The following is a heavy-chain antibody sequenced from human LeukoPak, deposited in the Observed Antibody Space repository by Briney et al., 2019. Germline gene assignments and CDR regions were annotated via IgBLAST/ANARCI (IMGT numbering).Heavy chain of an antibody. CDR3: AKDGYHYDFWSGYSNYYYGMDV. V-gene: IGHV3-30*18. CDR1: GFTFSSYG. D-gene: IGHD3-3*01. Sequence: PGGSLRLSCAASGFTFSSYGMHWVRQAPGKGLEWVAVISYDGSNKYYADSVKGRFTISRDNSKNTLYLQMNSLRAEDTAVYYCAKDGYHYDFWSGYSNYYYGMDVWGQGTTVTVSS. CDR2: ISYDGSNK. J-gene: IGHJ6*02.